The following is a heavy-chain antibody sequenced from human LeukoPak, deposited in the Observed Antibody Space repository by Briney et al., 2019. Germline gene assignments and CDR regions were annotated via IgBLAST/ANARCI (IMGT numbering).Heavy chain of an antibody. CDR3: AKDPPAAATTYYYYYGMAV. CDR1: GFTFSSYA. Sequence: PGGSLRLSCAASGFTFSSYAMSWVRQAPGKGLEWVSAISGSGGSTYYADSVKGRFTISRDNSKNTLYLQMNSLRAEDTAVYYCAKDPPAAATTYYYYYGMAVWGQGTTVTVSS. D-gene: IGHD2-2*01. V-gene: IGHV3-23*01. CDR2: ISGSGGST. J-gene: IGHJ6*02.